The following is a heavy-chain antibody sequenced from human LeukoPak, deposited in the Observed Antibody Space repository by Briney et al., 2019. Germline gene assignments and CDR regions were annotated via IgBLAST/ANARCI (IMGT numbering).Heavy chain of an antibody. CDR2: INPKTDDK. CDR1: GYNFIDYY. V-gene: IGHV1-2*02. D-gene: IGHD5-18*01. J-gene: IGHJ5*02. CDR3: TRAGESGSGYRYNYP. Sequence: ASVMVSCKASGYNFIDYYLHWVRQAPGQGLEWMGWINPKTDDKKYAEKFQGRVTMTRDTSISTAYLEVYSLRSDDTAVYYCTRAGESGSGYRYNYPWGQGTLVTVSS.